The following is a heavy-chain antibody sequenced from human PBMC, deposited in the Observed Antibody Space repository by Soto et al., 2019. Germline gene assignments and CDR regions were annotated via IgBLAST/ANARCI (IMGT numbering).Heavy chain of an antibody. D-gene: IGHD6-6*01. Sequence: GGSLRLSCAASGFTFSSYAMSWVRQAPGKGLEWVSAISGSGGSTYYADSVKGRFTISRDNSKKTLYLQMNSLRAEDTAVYYCAKWSSSVSYYYGMDVWGQGTTVTVSS. J-gene: IGHJ6*02. CDR1: GFTFSSYA. CDR3: AKWSSSVSYYYGMDV. CDR2: ISGSGGST. V-gene: IGHV3-23*01.